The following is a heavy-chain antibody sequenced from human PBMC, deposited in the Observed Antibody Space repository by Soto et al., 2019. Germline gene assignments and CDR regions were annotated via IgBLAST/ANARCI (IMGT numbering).Heavy chain of an antibody. CDR2: ISAYNGNT. D-gene: IGHD6-19*01. CDR3: ARDMEWLVPDY. CDR1: GGTFSSYT. V-gene: IGHV1-18*01. J-gene: IGHJ4*02. Sequence: ASVKVSCKASGGTFSSYTISWVRQAPGQGLEWMGWISAYNGNTNYAQKLQGRVTMTTDTSTSTAYMELRSLRSDDTAVYYCARDMEWLVPDYWGQGTLVTVSS.